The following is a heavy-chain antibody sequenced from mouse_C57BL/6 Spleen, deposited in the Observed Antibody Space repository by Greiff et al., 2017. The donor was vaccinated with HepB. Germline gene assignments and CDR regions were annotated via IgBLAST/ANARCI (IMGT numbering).Heavy chain of an antibody. V-gene: IGHV1-64*01. CDR3: AREGRKGYFDV. CDR1: GYTFTSYW. J-gene: IGHJ1*03. CDR2: IHPNSGST. D-gene: IGHD3-3*01. Sequence: VKLMESGAELVKPGASVKLSCKASGYTFTSYWMHWVKQRPGQGLEWIGMIHPNSGSTNYNEKFKSKATLTVDKSSSTAYMQLSSLTSEDSAVYYCAREGRKGYFDVWGTGTTVTVSS.